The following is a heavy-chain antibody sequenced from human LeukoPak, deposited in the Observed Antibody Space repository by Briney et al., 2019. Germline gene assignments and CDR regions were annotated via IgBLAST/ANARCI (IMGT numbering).Heavy chain of an antibody. Sequence: SETLSLTCTVSGGSISSSSYYWGWIRQPPGKGLEWIGSIYYSGSTYYNPSLKSRVTISVDTSKNQFSLKLSSVTAADTAVYYCARQPVAGTIDYWGQGTLVTVSS. V-gene: IGHV4-39*01. CDR2: IYYSGST. CDR3: ARQPVAGTIDY. CDR1: GGSISSSSYY. J-gene: IGHJ4*02. D-gene: IGHD6-19*01.